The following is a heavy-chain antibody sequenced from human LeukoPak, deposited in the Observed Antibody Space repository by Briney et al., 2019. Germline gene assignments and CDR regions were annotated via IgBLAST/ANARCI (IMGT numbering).Heavy chain of an antibody. CDR3: ANERTPLVGATAFDY. CDR2: ISWNSGSI. V-gene: IGHV3-9*01. D-gene: IGHD1-26*01. Sequence: GGSLRLSCAASGFTFDDYAMHWVRQAPGKGLEWVSGISWNSGSIGYADSVKGRFTISRDNAKNSLYLQMNSLRAKDTALHYCANERTPLVGATAFDYWGQGTLVTVSS. J-gene: IGHJ4*02. CDR1: GFTFDDYA.